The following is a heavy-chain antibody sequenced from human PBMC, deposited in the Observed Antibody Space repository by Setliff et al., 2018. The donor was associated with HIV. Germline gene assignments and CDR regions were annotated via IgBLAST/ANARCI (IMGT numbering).Heavy chain of an antibody. CDR3: ARAPFLQFFRGSPYYFDY. V-gene: IGHV7-4-1*02. J-gene: IGHJ4*02. D-gene: IGHD3-10*01. CDR2: INTKTGNP. CDR1: GYTFTSYA. Sequence: ASVKVSCKASGYTFTSYATNWVRQAPGQGLEWLGWINTKTGNPTYVQGFPGQFVFSLDTSVSTAYLEISSLKAEDTAVYYCARAPFLQFFRGSPYYFDYWGQGSLVTVSS.